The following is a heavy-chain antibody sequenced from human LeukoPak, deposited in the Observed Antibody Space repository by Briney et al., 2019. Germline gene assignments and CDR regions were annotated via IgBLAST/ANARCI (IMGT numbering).Heavy chain of an antibody. J-gene: IGHJ4*02. CDR1: GYTFTSYA. V-gene: IGHV1-2*06. D-gene: IGHD5-18*01. CDR3: ATHRIVDTAMVTQN. CDR2: INPNSGGT. Sequence: GASVKVSCKASGYTFTSYAMHWVRQAPGQRLEWMGRINPNSGGTNYAQKFQGRVTMTRDTSISTAYMELSRLRSDDTTVYYCATHRIVDTAMVTQNWGQGTLVTVSS.